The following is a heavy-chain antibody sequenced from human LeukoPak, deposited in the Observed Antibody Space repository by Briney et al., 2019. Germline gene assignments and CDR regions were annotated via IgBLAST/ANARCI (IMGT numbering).Heavy chain of an antibody. J-gene: IGHJ4*02. CDR2: IYYSGST. Sequence: PSETLSLTCTVSGGSISSYYWGWIRQPPGKGLEWIGSIYYSGSTYYNPSLKSRVTISVDTSKNQFSLKLSSVTAADTAVYYCARQSLGGREGDYYFDYWGQGTLVTVSS. V-gene: IGHV4-39*01. CDR3: ARQSLGGREGDYYFDY. D-gene: IGHD3-16*01. CDR1: GGSISSYY.